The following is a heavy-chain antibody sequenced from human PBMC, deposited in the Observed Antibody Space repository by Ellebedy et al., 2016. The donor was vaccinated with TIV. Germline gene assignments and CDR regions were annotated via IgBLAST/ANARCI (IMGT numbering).Heavy chain of an antibody. Sequence: GESLKISXAASGFTFSRYAMNWVRQAPGQGLEWVSGISGSGGSRYYADSLKGRFTIARDNSKNTVYVQMNSLRAEDTAVYYCARVGTGDRGLNAWGQGTLVTVSS. V-gene: IGHV3-23*01. CDR2: ISGSGGSR. D-gene: IGHD3-10*01. CDR3: ARVGTGDRGLNA. CDR1: GFTFSRYA. J-gene: IGHJ5*02.